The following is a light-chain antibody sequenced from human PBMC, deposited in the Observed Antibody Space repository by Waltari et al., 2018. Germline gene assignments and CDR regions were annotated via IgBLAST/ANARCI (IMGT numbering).Light chain of an antibody. CDR1: QSVSSN. CDR2: GAS. J-gene: IGKJ2*01. V-gene: IGKV3-15*01. Sequence: EIVMTQSTAILSVSPGERVTLSCRASQSVSSNLAWYQHKPGRAPRLFIYGASTRATGINARFSGSGSGTEFTLTISSLQPEDFAVYYCQQYDNWPLYTFGQGTKLVIK. CDR3: QQYDNWPLYT.